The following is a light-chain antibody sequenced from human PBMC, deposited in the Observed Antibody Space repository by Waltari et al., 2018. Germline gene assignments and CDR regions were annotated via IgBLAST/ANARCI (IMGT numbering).Light chain of an antibody. CDR1: QSLVHSDGNTY. J-gene: IGKJ1*01. V-gene: IGKV2-30*02. CDR2: RVS. CDR3: MQGTHWPWT. Sequence: DVVMTKSPLSLPVTLGQPASISCRSSQSLVHSDGNTYLNWFQQRPGQSPRCLFYRVSNRDSGVPDRFSGSGSGTDCTLKISRVEAEDVGVYYCMQGTHWPWTFGQGTKVEIK.